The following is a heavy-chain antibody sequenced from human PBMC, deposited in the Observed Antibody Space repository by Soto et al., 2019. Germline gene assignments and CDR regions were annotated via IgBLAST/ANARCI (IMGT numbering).Heavy chain of an antibody. D-gene: IGHD5-12*01. Sequence: PGESLKISCKGSGYSFTSYWIGWVRQMPGKGLEWMGIIYPGDSDTRYSPSFQGQVTISADKSISTAYLQWSSLKASDTAMYYCASQEMATKNVDAFDIWGQGTMVNGSS. J-gene: IGHJ3*02. CDR2: IYPGDSDT. CDR3: ASQEMATKNVDAFDI. V-gene: IGHV5-51*01. CDR1: GYSFTSYW.